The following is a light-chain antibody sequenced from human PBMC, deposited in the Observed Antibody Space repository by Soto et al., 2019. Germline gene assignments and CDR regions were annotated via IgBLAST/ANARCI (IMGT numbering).Light chain of an antibody. CDR3: PQTYRPPYT. CDR2: AAS. CDR1: QSISTY. Sequence: DIQMTQCPSFLSASVGDRVTITCRASQSISTYLNWYQQKPGKAPKLLIYAASSLQSGVPSRFIGGGSGTDFTLTISSLQPEDFATYYCPQTYRPPYTFGQGTKLEIK. V-gene: IGKV1-39*01. J-gene: IGKJ2*01.